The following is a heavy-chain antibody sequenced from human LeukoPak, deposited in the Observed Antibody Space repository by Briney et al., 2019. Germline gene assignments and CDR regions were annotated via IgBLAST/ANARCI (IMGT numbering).Heavy chain of an antibody. D-gene: IGHD3-22*01. J-gene: IGHJ3*02. Sequence: GGSLRLSCAASGFTFSSYWMSWVRQAPGKGLEWVANIKQDGSEKHYVDSVKGRFTISRDNAKNSLYLQMNSLRAEDTAVYYCARSPDGSSGYHDAFDIWGQGTMVTVSS. CDR2: IKQDGSEK. CDR1: GFTFSSYW. V-gene: IGHV3-7*01. CDR3: ARSPDGSSGYHDAFDI.